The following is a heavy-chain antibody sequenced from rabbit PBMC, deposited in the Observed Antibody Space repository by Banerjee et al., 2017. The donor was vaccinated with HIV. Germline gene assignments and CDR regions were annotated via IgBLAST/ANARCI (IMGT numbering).Heavy chain of an antibody. V-gene: IGHV1S40*01. CDR1: GFSFSRSYY. CDR3: ARDRVGSSGLYFNL. CDR2: IYSGTSGHT. J-gene: IGHJ4*01. Sequence: QSLEESGGDLVKPGASLTLTCTASGFSFSRSYYMCWVRQAPGKGLEWIACIYSGTSGHTFYASWAKGRFTISKTSSTTVTLQMTSLTAADTATYFCARDRVGSSGLYFNLWGQGTLVTVS. D-gene: IGHD1-1*01.